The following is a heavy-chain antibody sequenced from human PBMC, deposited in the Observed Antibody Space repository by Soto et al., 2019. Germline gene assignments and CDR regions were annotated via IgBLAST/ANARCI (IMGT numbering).Heavy chain of an antibody. V-gene: IGHV3-23*04. CDR1: GFSFSSYA. J-gene: IGHJ4*02. CDR3: AKSPKYSGSYIQLMDY. Sequence: EVQLVESGGDLVQPGGSLRLSCAASGFSFSSYAMNWVRQAPGKGLEWVSGISGSGGSTYYADSVKGRFTISRDNSKSTLYLQMNSLRADDTAVYYCAKSPKYSGSYIQLMDYWGQGTLVTVSS. D-gene: IGHD5-18*01. CDR2: ISGSGGST.